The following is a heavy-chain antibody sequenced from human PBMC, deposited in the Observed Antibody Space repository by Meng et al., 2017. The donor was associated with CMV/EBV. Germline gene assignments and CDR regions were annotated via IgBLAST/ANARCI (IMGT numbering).Heavy chain of an antibody. Sequence: LTGAASGFTFSNYGMHWVRQAPGKGLEWVAFIRYDGSNKYYADSVKGRFTISRDNSKNTLYLQMNSLRAEDTAIYYCAKDRMVRVYGMDVWGQGTTVTVSS. CDR2: IRYDGSNK. V-gene: IGHV3-30*02. D-gene: IGHD3-10*01. J-gene: IGHJ6*02. CDR3: AKDRMVRVYGMDV. CDR1: GFTFSNYG.